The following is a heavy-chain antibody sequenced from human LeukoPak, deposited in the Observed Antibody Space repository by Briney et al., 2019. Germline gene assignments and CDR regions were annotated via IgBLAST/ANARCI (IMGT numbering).Heavy chain of an antibody. J-gene: IGHJ6*03. CDR3: ARGTTVTPLNYYYMDV. CDR2: ISYDGSNE. Sequence: GGSLRLSCAASGFTFSSYVMHWVRQAPGKGLEWVAIISYDGSNEYYADSVKGRFTISRDNSKNTLYLQMNSLRSEDTAVYYCARGTTVTPLNYYYMDVWGKGTTVTVSS. D-gene: IGHD4-17*01. CDR1: GFTFSSYV. V-gene: IGHV3-30*04.